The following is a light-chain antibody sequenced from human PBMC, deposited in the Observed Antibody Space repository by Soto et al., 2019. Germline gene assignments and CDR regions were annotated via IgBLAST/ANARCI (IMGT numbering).Light chain of an antibody. CDR2: SNS. CDR3: QSYDSSLSGHVV. Sequence: QSVLTQPPSVSGAPGQRVTISCTGSSSNIGAGYNVHWYQQLPGTAPKLLIYSNSNRPAGVPDRFSGSESGTSASLAITGLRAEDEADYYCQSYDSSLSGHVVFGGGTKLTVL. J-gene: IGLJ2*01. CDR1: SSNIGAGYN. V-gene: IGLV1-40*01.